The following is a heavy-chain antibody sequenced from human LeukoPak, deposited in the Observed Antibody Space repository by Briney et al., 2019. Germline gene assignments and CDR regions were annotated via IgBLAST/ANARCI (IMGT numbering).Heavy chain of an antibody. V-gene: IGHV6-1*01. CDR3: ARDPRSLWFGESIFDY. CDR2: TYYRSKWYN. CDR1: GDSVSSNSAA. D-gene: IGHD3-10*01. J-gene: IGHJ4*02. Sequence: SQTLSLTCDISGDSVSSNSAAWNWIRQSPSRGLEWLGRTYYRSKWYNDYAVSVKSRITINPDTSKNQFSLQLNSVTPEDTAVYYCARDPRSLWFGESIFDYWGQGTLVTVSS.